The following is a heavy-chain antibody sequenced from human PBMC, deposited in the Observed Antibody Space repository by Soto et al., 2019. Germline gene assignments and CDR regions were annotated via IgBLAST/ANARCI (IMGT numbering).Heavy chain of an antibody. V-gene: IGHV3-21*01. CDR2: ISTSSSYI. CDR1: GFTFNPYN. Sequence: EVQLVESGGGLVKPGGSLRLSCEGSGFTFNPYNMNWVRQAPGKGLEWVASISTSSSYIYYAASVEGRFTVSRDNAKNSLYLQMSDLRDEDTAVYYCARGLKRATSKNWFDSWGQGTQVTVSS. CDR3: ARGLKRATSKNWFDS. J-gene: IGHJ5*01. D-gene: IGHD6-19*01.